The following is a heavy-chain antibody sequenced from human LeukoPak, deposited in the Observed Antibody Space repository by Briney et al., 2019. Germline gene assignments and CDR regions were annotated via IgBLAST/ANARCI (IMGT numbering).Heavy chain of an antibody. D-gene: IGHD6-13*01. Sequence: GGSLRLSCAASGLTFSSYSMSWVRQAPGKGLGWVSAIRASGGRTYYADSVTGRFTISRDHSTHTPYLQVSCLRTEDPAVYYCAKGSSSWYYYYGMDVWGQGTTVTVSS. V-gene: IGHV3-23*01. CDR2: IRASGGRT. CDR3: AKGSSSWYYYYGMDV. J-gene: IGHJ6*02. CDR1: GLTFSSYS.